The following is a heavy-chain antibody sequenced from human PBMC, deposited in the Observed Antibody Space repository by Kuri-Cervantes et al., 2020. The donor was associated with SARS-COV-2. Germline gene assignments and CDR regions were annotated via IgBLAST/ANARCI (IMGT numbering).Heavy chain of an antibody. D-gene: IGHD2-2*01. Sequence: GGSLRLSCAASGFTFSFDDMHWVRQATGKGLEWVSAIGPVGDTYYAGSVKGRFTVFRENAKNSLNLQMNSLRAEDTAVYYCVRVGTAESWGAFDIWGQGKMVTVSS. V-gene: IGHV3-13*01. CDR3: VRVGTAESWGAFDI. CDR1: GFTFSFDD. CDR2: IGPVGDT. J-gene: IGHJ3*02.